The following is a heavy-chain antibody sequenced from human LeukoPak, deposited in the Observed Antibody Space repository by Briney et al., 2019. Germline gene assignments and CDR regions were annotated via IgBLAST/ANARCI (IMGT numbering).Heavy chain of an antibody. D-gene: IGHD1-26*01. CDR3: ARDRVGATTGFDY. CDR1: GGSIRSYY. Sequence: SETLSLTCTVSGGSIRSYYWSWIRQPPGKGLEWIGYIYYSGSTNYNPSLKSRVTISVDTSRNQFSLKLSSVTAADTAVYYCARDRVGATTGFDYWGQGTLVTVS. J-gene: IGHJ4*02. V-gene: IGHV4-59*01. CDR2: IYYSGST.